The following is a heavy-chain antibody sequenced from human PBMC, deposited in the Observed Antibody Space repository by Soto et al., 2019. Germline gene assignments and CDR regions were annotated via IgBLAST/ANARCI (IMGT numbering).Heavy chain of an antibody. CDR2: IYPGDSDT. Sequence: GESLKISCKGSGYSFTSYWIGWVRQMPGKGLEWMGIIYPGDSDTRYSPSFQGQVTISADKSISTAYLQWSSLKASDTAMYYCARQPRGAHYYYGMDVWGQGTTVTVSS. CDR1: GYSFTSYW. V-gene: IGHV5-51*01. CDR3: ARQPRGAHYYYGMDV. J-gene: IGHJ6*02. D-gene: IGHD3-10*01.